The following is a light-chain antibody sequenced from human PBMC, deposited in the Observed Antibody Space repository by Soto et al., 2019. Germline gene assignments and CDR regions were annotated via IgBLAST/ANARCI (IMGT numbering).Light chain of an antibody. J-gene: IGKJ5*01. CDR1: QGISSY. Sequence: AIRMTQSRSSLSASTGDRVTITCRASQGISSYLAWYQQKPGKAPKLLIYKASSLESGVPSRFSGSGSGTEFTLTINSLQADDFATYYCQQHNSFSITFGQGTRLEIK. CDR2: KAS. V-gene: IGKV1-8*01. CDR3: QQHNSFSIT.